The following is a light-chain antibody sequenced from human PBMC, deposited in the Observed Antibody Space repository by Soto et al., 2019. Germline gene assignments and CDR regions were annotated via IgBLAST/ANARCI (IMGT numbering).Light chain of an antibody. V-gene: IGLV2-14*01. CDR2: EVT. CDR3: SSYTSSSTLV. Sequence: QSVLTQPASVSGSPGQSITISCTGTSSDVGGCNYVSWYQQHPGTAPKLMIYEVTDRPSRVSNRFSGSKSGNTASLTISGLQADDEADYYCSSYTSSSTLVFGTGTKVTVL. J-gene: IGLJ1*01. CDR1: SSDVGGCNY.